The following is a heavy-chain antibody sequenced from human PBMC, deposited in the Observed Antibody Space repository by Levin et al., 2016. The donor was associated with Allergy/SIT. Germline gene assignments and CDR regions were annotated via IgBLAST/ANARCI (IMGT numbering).Heavy chain of an antibody. J-gene: IGHJ5*02. D-gene: IGHD5-18*01. CDR3: ARVHPRYSYGYQFWFDP. V-gene: IGHV4-31*03. CDR2: IYYSGST. Sequence: SETLSLTCTVSGGSISSGGYYWSWIRQHPGKGLEWIGYIYYSGSTYYNPSLKSRVTISVDTSKNQFSLKLSSVTAADTAVYYCARVHPRYSYGYQFWFDPWGQGTLVTVSS. CDR1: GGSISSGGYY.